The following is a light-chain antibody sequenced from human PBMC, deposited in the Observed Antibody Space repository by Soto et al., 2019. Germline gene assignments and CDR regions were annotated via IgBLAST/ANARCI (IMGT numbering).Light chain of an antibody. Sequence: EVELTQSPGTLSLSPGERATLSCRASQSVSSSHLAWYQQKRGQAPRLLIYDTSTRATGIPDRFSGSGSGTDFTLTISRLEPEDFAVYYCQQYGNSPWTFGQGTKVDIK. CDR1: QSVSSSH. J-gene: IGKJ1*01. V-gene: IGKV3-20*01. CDR3: QQYGNSPWT. CDR2: DTS.